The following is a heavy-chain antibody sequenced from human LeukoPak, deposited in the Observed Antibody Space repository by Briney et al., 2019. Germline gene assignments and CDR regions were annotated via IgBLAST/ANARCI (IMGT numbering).Heavy chain of an antibody. CDR1: GFTFSSYS. CDR3: ARGTTGLYY. CDR2: ISSSSSTI. V-gene: IGHV3-48*04. D-gene: IGHD1-7*01. Sequence: GGSLRLSCAASGFTFSSYSMNWVHQAPGKGLEWVSYISSSSSTIYYADSVKGRFTISRDNAKNSLYLQMNSLRAEDTAVYYCARGTTGLYYWGQGTLVTVSS. J-gene: IGHJ4*02.